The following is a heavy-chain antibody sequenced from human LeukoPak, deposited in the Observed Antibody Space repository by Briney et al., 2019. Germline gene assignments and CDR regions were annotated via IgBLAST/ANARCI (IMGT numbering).Heavy chain of an antibody. Sequence: ASVKVSCKASGYTFTGYYMHWVRQAPGQGLEWMGWINPNSSGTSFAQKFQGRVTMTRDTSISTAYMELSRLGSDDTAIYYCAGANYYASGTYYPGYWGQGTLVTVSS. CDR1: GYTFTGYY. CDR3: AGANYYASGTYYPGY. CDR2: INPNSSGT. J-gene: IGHJ4*02. V-gene: IGHV1-2*02. D-gene: IGHD3-10*01.